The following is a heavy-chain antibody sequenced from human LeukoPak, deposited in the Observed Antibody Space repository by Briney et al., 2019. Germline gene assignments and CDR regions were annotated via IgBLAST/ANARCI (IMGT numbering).Heavy chain of an antibody. J-gene: IGHJ1*01. Sequence: SETLSLTCTVSGGSISSSSYYWGWIRQPPGKGLEWIGNIFYSGSTYYNPSLKSRVTISVDTSKNQFSLKLSSVTAADTAVYYCARVAAGIGFFQHWGQGTLVTVSS. CDR1: GGSISSSSYY. V-gene: IGHV4-39*01. CDR3: ARVAAGIGFFQH. D-gene: IGHD6-13*01. CDR2: IFYSGST.